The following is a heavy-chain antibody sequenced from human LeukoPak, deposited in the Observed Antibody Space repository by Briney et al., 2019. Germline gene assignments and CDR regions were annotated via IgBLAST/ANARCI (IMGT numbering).Heavy chain of an antibody. J-gene: IGHJ3*02. CDR2: ISGSGGST. CDR1: GFTLSSYA. V-gene: IGHV3-23*01. D-gene: IGHD3-9*01. Sequence: RGSLRLSCAASGFTLSSYAMSWVRQAPGKGLEWVSAISGSGGSTYYADSVKGRFTISRDNSKNTLYLQMNSLRAEDTAVYYCAKDRGLRYFDWLLEGNAFDIWGQGTMVTVSS. CDR3: AKDRGLRYFDWLLEGNAFDI.